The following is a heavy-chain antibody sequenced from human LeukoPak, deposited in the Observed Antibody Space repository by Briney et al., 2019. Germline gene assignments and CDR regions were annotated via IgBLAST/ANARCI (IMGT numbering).Heavy chain of an antibody. CDR1: GGSFSGYY. D-gene: IGHD3-22*01. J-gene: IGHJ4*02. Sequence: PSETLSLTCAVYGGSFSGYYWSWIRQPPGKGLEWIGEINHSGSTNYNPSLKSRVTISVDTSKNQFSLKLSSVTAADTAVYYCARGQFGSGYYYDSSGYYSPFDYWGQGTLVTVFS. V-gene: IGHV4-34*01. CDR2: INHSGST. CDR3: ARGQFGSGYYYDSSGYYSPFDY.